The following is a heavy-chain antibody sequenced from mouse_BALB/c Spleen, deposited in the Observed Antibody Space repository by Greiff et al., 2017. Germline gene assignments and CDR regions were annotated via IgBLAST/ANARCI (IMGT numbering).Heavy chain of an antibody. J-gene: IGHJ1*01. V-gene: IGHV6-6*02. D-gene: IGHD1-1*01. CDR3: TAITTVVAKDFDV. Sequence: EVKLVESGGGLVQPGGSMKLSCVASGFTFSNYWMNWVRQSPEKGLEWVAEIRLKSNNYATHYAESVKGRFTISRDDSKSSVYLQMNNLRAEDTGIYFCTAITTVVAKDFDVGGAGTTVTVSS. CDR1: GFTFSNYW. CDR2: IRLKSNNYAT.